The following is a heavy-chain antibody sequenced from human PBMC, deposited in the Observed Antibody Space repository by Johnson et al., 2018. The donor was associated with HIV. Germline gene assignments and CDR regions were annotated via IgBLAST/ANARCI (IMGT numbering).Heavy chain of an antibody. D-gene: IGHD1-26*01. CDR2: ISTSGSNI. CDR3: ANGRLAAHDAFDI. J-gene: IGHJ3*02. V-gene: IGHV3-11*04. Sequence: QVQLVESGGGLVKPGGSLRLSCVASGFTFSDNYMSWIRQAPGKGLEWVSYISTSGSNIYYADSVKGRFTISRDNAKKSLYLQMNSLRAEDTAVYYCANGRLAAHDAFDIWGQGTMVTVSS. CDR1: GFTFSDNY.